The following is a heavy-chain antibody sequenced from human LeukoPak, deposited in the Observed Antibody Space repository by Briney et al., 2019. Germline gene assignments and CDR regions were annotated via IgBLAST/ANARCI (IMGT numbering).Heavy chain of an antibody. CDR1: GGTFISYA. Sequence: GASVTVSCKASGGTFISYAISWVRQAPGQGREWMGRIIPNHGIANYAQTFQSRVTITADKSTSKVSLELSSLRSADTAVYYCARAAVGDSNYPDYYCYYVRDVWGQGTTVSVSS. J-gene: IGHJ6*02. V-gene: IGHV1-69*04. CDR2: IIPNHGIA. D-gene: IGHD4-11*01. CDR3: ARAAVGDSNYPDYYCYYVRDV.